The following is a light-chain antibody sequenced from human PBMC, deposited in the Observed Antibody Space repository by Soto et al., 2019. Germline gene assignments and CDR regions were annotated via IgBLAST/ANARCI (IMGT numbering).Light chain of an antibody. V-gene: IGLV2-14*01. Sequence: QSVLTQPASVSGSPGQSITISCTGKSRDVGGDNYVSWYQQQPSKDPKLMIYEVSNRPSGVSNRFSGSKSGNTASLTISWLQAEDEADYYCSSYTSSSTQVFGTGTKVTVL. CDR3: SSYTSSSTQV. CDR2: EVS. CDR1: SRDVGGDNY. J-gene: IGLJ1*01.